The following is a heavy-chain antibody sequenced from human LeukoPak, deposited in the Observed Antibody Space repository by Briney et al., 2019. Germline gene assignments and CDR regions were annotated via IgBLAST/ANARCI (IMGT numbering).Heavy chain of an antibody. V-gene: IGHV1-24*01. J-gene: IGHJ4*02. CDR2: ENHEDGEK. Sequence: ASVKVSCKVSGYSLSELSMFWVRQSPGNGLEWIGGENHEDGEKIYAQKFQGRVTMTEDRSTDTAYMELTSLRYEDTAIYYCASSTTGSYDFDYWGQGTLVRVSS. CDR3: ASSTTGSYDFDY. D-gene: IGHD3-10*01. CDR1: GYSLSELS.